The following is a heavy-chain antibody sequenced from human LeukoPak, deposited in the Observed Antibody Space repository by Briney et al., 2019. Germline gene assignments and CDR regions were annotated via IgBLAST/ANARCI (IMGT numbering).Heavy chain of an antibody. CDR2: TYYRSKWYN. D-gene: IGHD2-2*01. J-gene: IGHJ4*02. V-gene: IGHV6-1*01. CDR3: AASLGYCSSASCTSLDY. Sequence: SQTLSLTCAISGDSVSSNSAAWNWIRQSPSRGLEWLGRTYYRSKWYNDYAVSVKSRITINPDTSKNQFSLQLNSVTPEDTAVYYCAASLGYCSSASCTSLDYWGQGTLVTVSS. CDR1: GDSVSSNSAA.